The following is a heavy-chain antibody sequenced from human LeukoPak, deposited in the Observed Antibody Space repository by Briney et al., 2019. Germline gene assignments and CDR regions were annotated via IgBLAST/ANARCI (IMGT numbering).Heavy chain of an antibody. Sequence: GASVKVSCKASADTFTGYGITWVRQAPGQGLEWMGWINPNSGGTNYAQKFQGRVTMTRDTSISTAYMELSRLRSDDTAVYYCARGGEPDYGDYFDYWGQGTLVTVSS. CDR2: INPNSGGT. CDR1: ADTFTGYG. D-gene: IGHD4-17*01. V-gene: IGHV1-2*02. CDR3: ARGGEPDYGDYFDY. J-gene: IGHJ4*02.